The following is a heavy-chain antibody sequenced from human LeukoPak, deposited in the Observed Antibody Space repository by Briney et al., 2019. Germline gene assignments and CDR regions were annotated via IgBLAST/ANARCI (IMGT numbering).Heavy chain of an antibody. CDR1: GYRFISYG. Sequence: GASVKVSRKASGYRFISYGFSWVRQAPGQGLEWMGWISAYNGNTNYAQKFQGRVTMTTATSTSTVYMEVRSLRSDDTAVYYCARALSDDVWSGYQYPCGQGTLVTVSS. CDR3: ARALSDDVWSGYQYP. CDR2: ISAYNGNT. D-gene: IGHD3-3*01. V-gene: IGHV1-18*01. J-gene: IGHJ5*02.